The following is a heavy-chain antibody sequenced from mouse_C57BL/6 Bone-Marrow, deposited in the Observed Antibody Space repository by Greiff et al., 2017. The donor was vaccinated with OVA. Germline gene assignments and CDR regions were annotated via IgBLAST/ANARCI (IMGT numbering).Heavy chain of an antibody. Sequence: QVQLQQPGAELVKPGASVKMSCKASGYTFTSYWITWVKQRPGQGLEWIGDIYPGSGSTNYNEKFKSKATLTVDTSSSTAYMQLSSLTSEDSAVYYCANHYSTVAPHYYAMDYWGQGTSVTVSS. D-gene: IGHD1-1*01. CDR3: ANHYSTVAPHYYAMDY. V-gene: IGHV1-55*01. CDR1: GYTFTSYW. CDR2: IYPGSGST. J-gene: IGHJ4*01.